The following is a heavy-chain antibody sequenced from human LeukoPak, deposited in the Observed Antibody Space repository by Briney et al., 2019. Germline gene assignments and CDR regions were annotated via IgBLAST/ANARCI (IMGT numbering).Heavy chain of an antibody. CDR3: AKDIVLMMYANGFDY. V-gene: IGHV3-23*01. D-gene: IGHD2-8*01. CDR2: ISGSGGST. J-gene: IGHJ4*02. Sequence: AGSLRLSCAASGFTFNSYAMSWVRQAPGKGLEWVAAISGSGGSTDYADPVKGRFTISRDNSKNTLYMQMNSLRAEDTAVYYCAKDIVLMMYANGFDYWGQGTLVTVSS. CDR1: GFTFNSYA.